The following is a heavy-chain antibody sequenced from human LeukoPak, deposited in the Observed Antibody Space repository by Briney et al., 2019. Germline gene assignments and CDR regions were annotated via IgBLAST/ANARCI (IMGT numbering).Heavy chain of an antibody. D-gene: IGHD6-19*01. CDR3: ARDESGWYSYYGMDV. Sequence: GGSLRLSCAASGFTLSRFWMSWVRQAPGKGLEWVANIKPDGREKYYVDSVKGRFTISRDNAKNSLYLQMNSLRAEDTAVYYCARDESGWYSYYGMDVWGQGTTVTVSS. CDR1: GFTLSRFW. CDR2: IKPDGREK. V-gene: IGHV3-7*01. J-gene: IGHJ6*02.